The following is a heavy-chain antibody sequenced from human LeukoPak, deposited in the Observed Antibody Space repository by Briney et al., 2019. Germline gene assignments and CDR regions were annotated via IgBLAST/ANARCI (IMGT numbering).Heavy chain of an antibody. V-gene: IGHV3-21*04. CDR2: IISSSSYI. CDR3: ARGETYYYDSSGYYLFDY. D-gene: IGHD3-22*01. J-gene: IGHJ4*02. Sequence: GGSLRLSCAASGFTFSSYSVKWVRQAPGEGVEWVSSIISSSSYIYCEDSVRGRCTISRDNAKNSLYLQINSLRAEDTAVYYCARGETYYYDSSGYYLFDYWGQGNLVTVSS. CDR1: GFTFSSYS.